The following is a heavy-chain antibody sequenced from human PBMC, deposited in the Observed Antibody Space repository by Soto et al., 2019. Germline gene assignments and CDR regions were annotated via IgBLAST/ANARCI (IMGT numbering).Heavy chain of an antibody. CDR3: AREGHYYGYGMDV. CDR1: GFTFNIAW. J-gene: IGHJ6*02. CDR2: ISSSSSYI. D-gene: IGHD3-22*01. V-gene: IGHV3-21*01. Sequence: LRLSCAASGFTFNIAWMNWVRQAPGKGLEWVSSISSSSSYIYYADSVKGRFTISRDNAKNSLYLQMNSLRAEDTAVYYCAREGHYYGYGMDVWGQGTTVTVSS.